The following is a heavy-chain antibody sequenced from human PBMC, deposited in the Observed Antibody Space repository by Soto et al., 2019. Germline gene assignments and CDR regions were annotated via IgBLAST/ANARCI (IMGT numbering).Heavy chain of an antibody. V-gene: IGHV1-18*01. CDR2: SSAYNGNT. Sequence: ASVKASCKASGYTFTSYGISWVRQSPVQGLEWMGWSSAYNGNTNYAQKLQGRVTMTTDTSTSTAYMELRSLRSDDTAVYYCARDGYCSGGSCYFADFDYWGQGTQVTVSS. CDR3: ARDGYCSGGSCYFADFDY. J-gene: IGHJ4*02. D-gene: IGHD2-15*01. CDR1: GYTFTSYG.